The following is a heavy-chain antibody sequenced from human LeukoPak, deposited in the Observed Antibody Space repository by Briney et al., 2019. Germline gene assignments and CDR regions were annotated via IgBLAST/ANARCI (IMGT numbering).Heavy chain of an antibody. Sequence: PSETLSLTCTVSGGSISSYYWSWIRQPPGKGLEWIGYIYYSGSTNYNPSLKSRVTISVDTSKNQFSLKLSSVTAADTAVYYCARHQQLIGYYWGQGTLVTVSS. CDR1: GGSISSYY. CDR2: IYYSGST. CDR3: ARHQQLIGYY. D-gene: IGHD6-13*01. J-gene: IGHJ4*02. V-gene: IGHV4-59*08.